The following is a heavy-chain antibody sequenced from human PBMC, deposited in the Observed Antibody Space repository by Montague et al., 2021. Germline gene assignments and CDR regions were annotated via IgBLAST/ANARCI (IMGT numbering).Heavy chain of an antibody. CDR2: IFHSGSA. D-gene: IGHD2-21*01. CDR3: ASHGDDEWHQIAF. Sequence: SETLSLTCAVSGDFISSYTWWSWVRQPPGKGLEWIGEIFHSGSANYNPSLRSRITISVDKSKNEFSLHLNSVTPADTAVYYCASHGDDEWHQIAFWGQGTLVIVSS. J-gene: IGHJ4*02. CDR1: GDFISSYTW. V-gene: IGHV4-4*02.